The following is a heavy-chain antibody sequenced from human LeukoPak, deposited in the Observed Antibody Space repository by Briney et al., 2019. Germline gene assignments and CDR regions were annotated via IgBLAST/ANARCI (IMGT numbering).Heavy chain of an antibody. V-gene: IGHV3-11*04. CDR1: GFTFSDYY. Sequence: GGSLRLSCAASGFTFSDYYMSWIRQAPGKELEWVSYISSSGSTIYYADSVKGRFTISRDNAKNSLYLQMNSLRAEDTAVYYCAADPPNYYYYMDVWGKGTTVTVSS. J-gene: IGHJ6*03. CDR3: AADPPNYYYYMDV. CDR2: ISSSGSTI.